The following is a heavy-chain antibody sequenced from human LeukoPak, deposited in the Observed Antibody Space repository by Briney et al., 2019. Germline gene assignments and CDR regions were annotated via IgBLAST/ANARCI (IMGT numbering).Heavy chain of an antibody. Sequence: PGGSLRLSCAASGFTFSSYSMNWVRQAPGKGLEWVSSISSSSSYIYYADSVKGRFTISRANAKNSLYLQMNSLRAEDTAVYYCARSSPHCSSTSCYNDAFDIWGQGTMVTVSS. V-gene: IGHV3-21*01. J-gene: IGHJ3*02. CDR1: GFTFSSYS. D-gene: IGHD2-2*02. CDR2: ISSSSSYI. CDR3: ARSSPHCSSTSCYNDAFDI.